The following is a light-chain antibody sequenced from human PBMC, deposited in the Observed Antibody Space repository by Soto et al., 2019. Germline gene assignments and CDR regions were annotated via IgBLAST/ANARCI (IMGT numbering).Light chain of an antibody. V-gene: IGKV1-5*03. Sequence: DIQMTQSPSTLSASVGDKVTITCRASQSISSRLAWFQQKPGKAPKVLIYQASSLENGVPSRFSGSGSGTEFTLTISSLQPDDSATYYCQQYESSAPYTFGQGTKLDI. CDR1: QSISSR. CDR2: QAS. CDR3: QQYESSAPYT. J-gene: IGKJ2*01.